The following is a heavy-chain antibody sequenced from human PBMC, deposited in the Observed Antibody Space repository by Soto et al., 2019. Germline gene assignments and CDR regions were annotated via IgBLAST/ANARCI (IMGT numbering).Heavy chain of an antibody. CDR1: GGSFSGYY. CDR3: ARAYTPLRYFDSPPGY. D-gene: IGHD3-9*01. J-gene: IGHJ4*02. Sequence: PSETLSLTCAVYGGSFSGYYWSWIRQPPGKGLEWIGEINHSGSTNYNPSLKSRVTISVDTSKNQFSLKLSSVTAADTAVYYCARAYTPLRYFDSPPGYWGQGTLVT. CDR2: INHSGST. V-gene: IGHV4-34*01.